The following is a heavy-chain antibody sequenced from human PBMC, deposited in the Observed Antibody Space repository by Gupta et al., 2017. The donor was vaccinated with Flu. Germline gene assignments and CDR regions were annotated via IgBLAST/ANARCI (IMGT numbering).Heavy chain of an antibody. D-gene: IGHD3-16*01. CDR1: GYNFATYC. CDR3: VTHLKRGLLSHSGWAV. CDR2: IDPSDSYK. J-gene: IGHJ6*02. V-gene: IGHV5-10-1*01. Sequence: EVQLLQSGAEAKKPGDSLRVSCKGSGYNFATYCITWVRQMPGKGLEWMGRIDPSDSYKPYSTAGEGHVTLSADKYISTVFLQGSRLKDSATDMYYCVTHLKRGLLSHSGWAVWGQGTTVTVSS.